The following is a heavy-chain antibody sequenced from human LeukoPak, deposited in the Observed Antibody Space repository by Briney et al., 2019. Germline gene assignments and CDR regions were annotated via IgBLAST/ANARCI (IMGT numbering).Heavy chain of an antibody. Sequence: PGRYLRLSCAPAGFSFSSYGMHWGRQAPGKGLGWVAVIWYDGSSKYYADSVKGRFTISRANSRNTLYLQMNSLRAEDTAVYYCARDSLKTVTNGFDIWGQGRMVTVS. CDR1: GFSFSSYG. J-gene: IGHJ3*02. CDR3: ARDSLKTVTNGFDI. CDR2: IWYDGSSK. V-gene: IGHV3-33*01. D-gene: IGHD4-17*01.